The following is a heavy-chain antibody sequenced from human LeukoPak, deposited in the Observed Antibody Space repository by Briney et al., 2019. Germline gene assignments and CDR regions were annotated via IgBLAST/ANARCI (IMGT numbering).Heavy chain of an antibody. Sequence: SETLSLTCAVYGGSFSGYFWSWIRQPPGKGLEWIGFMYYSGRTTYNPSLKSRVTISVDTSKNHFSLNLTSVTAADTAVYYCASQNYYYAMDVWGQGTTVTVSS. CDR2: MYYSGRT. J-gene: IGHJ6*02. V-gene: IGHV4-34*11. CDR1: GGSFSGYF. CDR3: ASQNYYYAMDV.